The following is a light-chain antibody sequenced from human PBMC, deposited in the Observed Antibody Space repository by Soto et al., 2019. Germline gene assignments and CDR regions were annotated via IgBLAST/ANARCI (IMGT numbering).Light chain of an antibody. Sequence: DIQMTQSPSSLSASVGDRVTITCRASQSISSYLNWYQQKPGKAPKLLIYDASTLESGVPSRFSGSASGTDFTLTISGLQPDDFATYYCQQYDTYSWTFGQGTKVDIK. CDR2: DAS. V-gene: IGKV1-5*01. CDR3: QQYDTYSWT. CDR1: QSISSY. J-gene: IGKJ1*01.